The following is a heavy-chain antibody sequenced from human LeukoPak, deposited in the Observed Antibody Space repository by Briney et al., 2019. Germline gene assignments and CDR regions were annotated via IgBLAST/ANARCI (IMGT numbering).Heavy chain of an antibody. D-gene: IGHD5-18*01. CDR2: ISCDGSNK. CDR3: ARGNSQPRGYSYGPRGYYFDY. Sequence: GGSLRLSCAASGFTFSSYAMHWVRQAPGKGLEWVAVISCDGSNKYYADSVKGRFTISRDNSKNTLYLQMNSLRAEDTAVYYCARGNSQPRGYSYGPRGYYFDYWGQGTLVTVSS. V-gene: IGHV3-30*04. J-gene: IGHJ4*02. CDR1: GFTFSSYA.